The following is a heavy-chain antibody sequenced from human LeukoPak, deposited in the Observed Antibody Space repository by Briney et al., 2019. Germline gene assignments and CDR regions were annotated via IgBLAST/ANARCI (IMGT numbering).Heavy chain of an antibody. CDR1: GFTFSSYA. CDR3: AKVSRYYYGSGGLINDAFDI. Sequence: GGSLRLSCAASGFTFSSYAMSWVRQAPGKGLEWVSAISGSGGSTYYADSVKGRFTISRDNSKNTLYLQMNSLRAADTAVYYCAKVSRYYYGSGGLINDAFDIWGQGTMVTVSS. J-gene: IGHJ3*02. V-gene: IGHV3-23*01. D-gene: IGHD3-10*01. CDR2: ISGSGGST.